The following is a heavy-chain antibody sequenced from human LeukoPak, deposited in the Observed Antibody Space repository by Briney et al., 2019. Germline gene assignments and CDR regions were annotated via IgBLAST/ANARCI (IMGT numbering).Heavy chain of an antibody. D-gene: IGHD6-13*01. CDR3: ARVSSSWSEDY. Sequence: ASVEVSCKASGYTFTSYGISWVRQAPGQGLEWMGWISAYNGNTNYAQKLQGRVTMTTDASTSTAYMELRSLRSDDTAVYYCARVSSSWSEDYWGQGTLVTVSS. CDR1: GYTFTSYG. CDR2: ISAYNGNT. J-gene: IGHJ4*02. V-gene: IGHV1-18*01.